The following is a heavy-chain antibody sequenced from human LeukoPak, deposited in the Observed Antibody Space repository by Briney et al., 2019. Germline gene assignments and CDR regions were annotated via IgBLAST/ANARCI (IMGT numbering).Heavy chain of an antibody. J-gene: IGHJ4*02. D-gene: IGHD2/OR15-2a*01. CDR3: ASQVSTLSAFAY. V-gene: IGHV4-59*01. CDR2: IYYSGST. CDR1: GGSIRGYY. Sequence: SETLSLTCTVSGGSIRGYYWSWIRQPPGKGLEWIGDIYYSGSTKYNPSLKSRVTISVDTSKNQFSLKLSSVTAADTAVYYCASQVSTLSAFAYWGQGTLVTVSS.